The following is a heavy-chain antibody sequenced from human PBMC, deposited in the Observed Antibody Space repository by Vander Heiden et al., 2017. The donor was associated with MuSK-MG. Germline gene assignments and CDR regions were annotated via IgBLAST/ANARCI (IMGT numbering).Heavy chain of an antibody. Sequence: VQLQQWGAGLLKPSETLSPTCAIYGGSFSGYYCSWLRQPPGKGLEWIGEINHSGSTNYNPSLKSRVTISVDTSKNQFSLKLISVTAADTAVYYCARGAPPSFGQQLDRYYFDYWGQGTLVTVSS. CDR3: ARGAPPSFGQQLDRYYFDY. J-gene: IGHJ4*02. CDR2: INHSGST. D-gene: IGHD6-13*01. CDR1: GGSFSGYY. V-gene: IGHV4-34*01.